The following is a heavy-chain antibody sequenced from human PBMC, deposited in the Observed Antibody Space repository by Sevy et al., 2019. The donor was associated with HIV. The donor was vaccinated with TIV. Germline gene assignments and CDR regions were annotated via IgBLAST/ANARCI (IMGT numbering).Heavy chain of an antibody. Sequence: GESLKISCRISGYTFTNSWIGWVRQVPGKGLEWMGIIYISDSDTRYSPSFQGHVTISADKSINTAYLQWSGQKASVTGIDFCARQSPRAVLGRTWYFETWGQGTLVTVSS. CDR2: IYISDSDT. J-gene: IGHJ5*02. CDR1: GYTFTNSW. D-gene: IGHD3-9*01. CDR3: ARQSPRAVLGRTWYFET. V-gene: IGHV5-51*01.